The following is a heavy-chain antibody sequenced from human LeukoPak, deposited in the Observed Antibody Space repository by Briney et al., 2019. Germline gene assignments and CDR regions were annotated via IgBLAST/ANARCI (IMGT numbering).Heavy chain of an antibody. CDR2: IYYSGST. V-gene: IGHV4-39*01. Sequence: PSETLSLTCTVSGGSISSSSYYWGWIRQPPGKGLEWIGSIYYSGSTYYNPSLKSRVTISVDTSKNQFSLKLSSVTAADTAVYYCARGSSYTYYYDSSGYYFPGPIDYWGQGTLVTVSS. CDR3: ARGSSYTYYYDSSGYYFPGPIDY. D-gene: IGHD3-22*01. J-gene: IGHJ4*02. CDR1: GGSISSSSYY.